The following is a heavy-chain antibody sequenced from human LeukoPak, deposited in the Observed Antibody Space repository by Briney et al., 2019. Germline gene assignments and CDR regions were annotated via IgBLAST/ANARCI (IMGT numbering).Heavy chain of an antibody. V-gene: IGHV3-7*01. J-gene: IGHJ4*02. Sequence: GGSLRLSCAASGFTFSTYWMSWVRQTPGKGLEWVANIKQDGSEKHYVDSVKGRFTISRDNAKNSLYLQMNSLRAEDTAVYYCARDYYDSSGYYSPLFDYWGQGTLVTVSS. CDR2: IKQDGSEK. CDR3: ARDYYDSSGYYSPLFDY. D-gene: IGHD3-22*01. CDR1: GFTFSTYW.